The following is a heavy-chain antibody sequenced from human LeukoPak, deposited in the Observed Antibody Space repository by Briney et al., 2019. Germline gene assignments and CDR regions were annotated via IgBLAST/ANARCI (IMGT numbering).Heavy chain of an antibody. V-gene: IGHV3-7*04. Sequence: GGSLRLSCAASGFTFSKSWMSWVRQTPEKGLEWVANIKEDGSAEYYVDSVKGRFTMSRDNAKNSLYLQMNSLRADDTAVYYCAKDDDGYYWGQGILVTVSS. CDR3: AKDDDGYY. J-gene: IGHJ4*02. D-gene: IGHD3-3*01. CDR2: IKEDGSAE. CDR1: GFTFSKSW.